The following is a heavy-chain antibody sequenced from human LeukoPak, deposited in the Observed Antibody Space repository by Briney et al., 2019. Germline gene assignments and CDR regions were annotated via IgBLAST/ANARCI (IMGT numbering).Heavy chain of an antibody. CDR1: GFTFSSYA. J-gene: IGHJ4*02. V-gene: IGHV3-23*01. D-gene: IGHD5-18*01. CDR3: ARALSGITGYTYGRGIDY. Sequence: GGSLRLSCAASGFTFSSYAMSWVRQAPGKGLEWVSAISGSGGNTYYAASVKGRFTISRDNAKTSLYLQMNSLRAEDTAVYFCARALSGITGYTYGRGIDYWGQGTLVTVSS. CDR2: ISGSGGNT.